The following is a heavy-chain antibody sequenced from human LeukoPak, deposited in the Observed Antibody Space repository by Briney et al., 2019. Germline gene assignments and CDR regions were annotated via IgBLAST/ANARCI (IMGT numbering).Heavy chain of an antibody. Sequence: SETLSLTCTVSGGSISSGGYCWSWLRQHPGKGLEWIGYIYYSGSTYYNPSLKSRVTISVDTSKNQFSLKLSSVTAADTALYYCAKAGGRWLQAPLDYWGQGTLVTVSS. J-gene: IGHJ4*02. CDR1: GGSISSGGYC. CDR2: IYYSGST. V-gene: IGHV4-31*03. D-gene: IGHD1-26*01. CDR3: AKAGGRWLQAPLDY.